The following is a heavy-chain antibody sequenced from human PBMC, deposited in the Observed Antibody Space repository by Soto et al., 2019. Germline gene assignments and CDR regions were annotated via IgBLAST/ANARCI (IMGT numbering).Heavy chain of an antibody. CDR1: GYTFTSYD. CDR3: ARGKRRFLEWLLSIAY. V-gene: IGHV1-8*01. D-gene: IGHD3-3*01. CDR2: MNPNSGNT. Sequence: QVQLVQSGAEVKKPGASVKVSCKASGYTFTSYDINWVRQATGQGLEWMGWMNPNSGNTGYAQKFQGRVTMTRNTSISTAYMELSSLRSEDTAVYYCARGKRRFLEWLLSIAYWGQGTLVTVSS. J-gene: IGHJ4*02.